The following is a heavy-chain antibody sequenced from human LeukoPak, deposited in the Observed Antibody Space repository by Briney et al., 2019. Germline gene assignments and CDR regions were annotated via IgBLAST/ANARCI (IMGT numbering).Heavy chain of an antibody. J-gene: IGHJ4*02. CDR1: GFTFNAYA. V-gene: IGHV3-30*02. D-gene: IGHD6-6*01. CDR2: IRKDGNNE. Sequence: GGSLRLSCAASGFTFNAYAIHWVRQAPGKGLEWVAFIRKDGNNEKYADSVKGRFTISRDNSKNTLYLQMNSLRTEDTAVYYCAKAARPGDTYYFDYWGQGTLVTVSS. CDR3: AKAARPGDTYYFDY.